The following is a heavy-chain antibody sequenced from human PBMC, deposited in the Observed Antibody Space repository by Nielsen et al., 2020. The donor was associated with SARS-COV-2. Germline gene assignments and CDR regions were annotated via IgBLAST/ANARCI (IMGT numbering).Heavy chain of an antibody. Sequence: LRLSCTVSGGSISSYYWSWIRQPPGKGLEWIGYIYYSGSTNYNPSLKSRVTISVDTSKNQFSLKLSSVTAADTAVYYCALGYSSGWSNYWGQGTLVTVSS. D-gene: IGHD6-19*01. V-gene: IGHV4-59*13. CDR1: GGSISSYY. J-gene: IGHJ4*02. CDR2: IYYSGST. CDR3: ALGYSSGWSNY.